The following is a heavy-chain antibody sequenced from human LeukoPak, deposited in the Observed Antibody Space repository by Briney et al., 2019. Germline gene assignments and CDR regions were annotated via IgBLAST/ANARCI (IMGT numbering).Heavy chain of an antibody. CDR2: IKQDGSEK. V-gene: IGHV3-7*01. Sequence: RGSLRLSCAASGFTFSSYWMSWVRQAPGKGLEWVANIKQDGSEKYYVDSVKGRFTISRDNAKNSLYLQMNSLRAEDTAVYYCARDYCSSTSCQDYYYYYMDVWGKGTTVTVSS. CDR3: ARDYCSSTSCQDYYYYYMDV. CDR1: GFTFSSYW. J-gene: IGHJ6*03. D-gene: IGHD2-2*01.